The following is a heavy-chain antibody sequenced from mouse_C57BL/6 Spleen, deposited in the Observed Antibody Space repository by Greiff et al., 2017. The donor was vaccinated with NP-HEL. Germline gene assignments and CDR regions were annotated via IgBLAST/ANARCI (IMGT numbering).Heavy chain of an antibody. D-gene: IGHD1-2*01. CDR3: ARRLPSYAMDY. J-gene: IGHJ4*01. CDR2: IYPGDGDT. Sequence: QVQLQQSGPELVKPGASVKISCKASGYAFSSSWMNWVKQRPGKGLEWIGRIYPGDGDTNSNGKFKGKATLTADKSSSTAYMQLSSLTSEDSAVYFCARRLPSYAMDYWGQGTSVTVSS. V-gene: IGHV1-82*01. CDR1: GYAFSSSW.